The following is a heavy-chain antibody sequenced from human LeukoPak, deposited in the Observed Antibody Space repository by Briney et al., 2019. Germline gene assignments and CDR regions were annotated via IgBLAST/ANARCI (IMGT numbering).Heavy chain of an antibody. D-gene: IGHD6-6*01. J-gene: IGHJ4*02. CDR2: IYHSGST. Sequence: PSETLSLXCAVSGYSISSGYYWGWIRQPPGKGLEWIGSIYHSGSTYYNPSLKSRVTISVDTSKNQFSLKLSSVTAADTAVYYCARLKAARGGYFDYWGQGTLVTVSS. CDR1: GYSISSGYY. V-gene: IGHV4-38-2*01. CDR3: ARLKAARGGYFDY.